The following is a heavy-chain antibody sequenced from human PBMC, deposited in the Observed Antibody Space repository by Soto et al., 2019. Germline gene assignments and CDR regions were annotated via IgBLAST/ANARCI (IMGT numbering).Heavy chain of an antibody. D-gene: IGHD2-15*01. CDR3: ARTRLRDSGSCYFDY. CDR2: INAGNGNT. J-gene: IGHJ4*02. Sequence: ASVKVSCKASGYTFTSYAMHWVRQAPGQRLEWMGWINAGNGNTKYSQKFQGRVTITRDTSASTAYMELSSLRSEDTAVYYCARTRLRDSGSCYFDYWGQGTLVTVSS. CDR1: GYTFTSYA. V-gene: IGHV1-3*01.